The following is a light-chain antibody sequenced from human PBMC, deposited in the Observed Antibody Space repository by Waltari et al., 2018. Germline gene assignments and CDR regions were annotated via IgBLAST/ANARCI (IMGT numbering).Light chain of an antibody. V-gene: IGKV3-20*01. CDR1: QNIGRY. J-gene: IGKJ1*01. CDR3: QNHERLPAT. Sequence: EIVLTQSPGTLSLSPGERATLSCRAIQNIGRYLVWYQQKPGQAPRLLIYVASRRATVIPDRFSGSGSGTDFSLTISRLEPEDFAVYYCQNHERLPATFGQGTKVEIK. CDR2: VAS.